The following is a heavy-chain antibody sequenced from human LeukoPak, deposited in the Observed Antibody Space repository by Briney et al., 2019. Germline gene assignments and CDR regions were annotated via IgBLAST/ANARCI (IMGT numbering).Heavy chain of an antibody. D-gene: IGHD6-6*01. CDR3: AREVAARPYYFDY. Sequence: GASVKVSCKASGGTFSSYAISWVRQAPGQGLEWMGGIIPILGTANYAQKFQGRVTITADESTSTAYMELSSLRSEDTAVYYCAREVAARPYYFDYWGQGTLVTVSS. CDR2: IIPILGTA. CDR1: GGTFSSYA. J-gene: IGHJ4*02. V-gene: IGHV1-69*13.